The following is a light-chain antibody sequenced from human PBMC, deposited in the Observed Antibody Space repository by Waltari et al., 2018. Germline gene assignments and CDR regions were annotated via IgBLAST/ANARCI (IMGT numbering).Light chain of an antibody. Sequence: QSALTQPASVSGSPGQSLTISCTGTIRALGGTFYVPWYRQYPGYAPTLIIFDVTNRPPGVSDRFAGSKSGNTASLTISGLQADDEADYYCSSYAGTTSVFGGGTKVTVL. V-gene: IGLV2-14*03. CDR1: IRALGGTFY. J-gene: IGLJ2*01. CDR3: SSYAGTTSV. CDR2: DVT.